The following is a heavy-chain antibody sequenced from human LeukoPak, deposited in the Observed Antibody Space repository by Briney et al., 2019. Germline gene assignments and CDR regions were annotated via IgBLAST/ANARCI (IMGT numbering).Heavy chain of an antibody. J-gene: IGHJ2*01. Sequence: VASVKVSCKASGYTFTSYYMHWVRQAPGQGLEWMGIINPSGGSTSYAHKFQGRVTMTRDTSTSTVYMELSSLRSEDTAVYYRARDLWFGDRTPDWYFDLWGRGTLVTVSS. CDR3: ARDLWFGDRTPDWYFDL. V-gene: IGHV1-46*01. CDR2: INPSGGST. CDR1: GYTFTSYY. D-gene: IGHD3-10*01.